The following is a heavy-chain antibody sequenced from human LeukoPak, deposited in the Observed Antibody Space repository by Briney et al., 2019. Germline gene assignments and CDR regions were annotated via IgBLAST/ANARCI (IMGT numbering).Heavy chain of an antibody. J-gene: IGHJ4*02. V-gene: IGHV4-39*07. CDR1: GGSISSSSYY. Sequence: PSETLSLTCTVSGGSISSSSYYWGWIRQPPGKGLEWIGSIYYSGSTYYNPSLKSRVTISVDTSKNQFSLKLSSVTAADTAVYYCARARRYYDSSGYPQFYFDYWGQGTLVTVSS. D-gene: IGHD3-22*01. CDR3: ARARRYYDSSGYPQFYFDY. CDR2: IYYSGST.